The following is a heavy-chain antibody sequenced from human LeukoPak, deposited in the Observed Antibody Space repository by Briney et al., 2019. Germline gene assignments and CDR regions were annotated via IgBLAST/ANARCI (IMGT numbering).Heavy chain of an antibody. CDR2: ITPILGIA. V-gene: IGHV1-69*04. CDR1: GGTFSSYA. D-gene: IGHD6-19*01. CDR3: ARGGIAVAGTIVYYYYGMDV. J-gene: IGHJ6*02. Sequence: ASVKVSCKASGGTFSSYAISWVRQAPGQGLEWMGRITPILGIANYAQKFQGRVTITADKSTSTAYMELSSLRSEDTAVYYCARGGIAVAGTIVYYYYGMDVWGQGTTVTVSS.